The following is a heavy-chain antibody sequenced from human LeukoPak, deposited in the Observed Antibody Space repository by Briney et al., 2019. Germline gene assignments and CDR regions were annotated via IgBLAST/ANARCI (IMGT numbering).Heavy chain of an antibody. D-gene: IGHD3-3*01. CDR2: ISSNGGST. V-gene: IGHV3-64*01. CDR3: ARGHYDFWSGPLYYFDY. J-gene: IGHJ4*02. CDR1: GFTFSSYA. Sequence: GGSLRLSCAATGFTFSSYAMHWVRQAPGKGLEYVSAISSNGGSTYYANSGRGRFTISRDNSKNTLYLQMGSLRAEDMAVYYCARGHYDFWSGPLYYFDYWGQGTLVTVSS.